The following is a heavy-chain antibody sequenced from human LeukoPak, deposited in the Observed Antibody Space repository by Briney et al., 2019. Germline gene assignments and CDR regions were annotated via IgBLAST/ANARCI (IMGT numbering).Heavy chain of an antibody. D-gene: IGHD3-22*01. Sequence: GGSLSLSCAASGFTFSSYAMSWVRQAPGKGLEWVSAISGSGGSTYYADSVKGRFTITRDNSKNTLFLQMNSLRAEDTAVYYCAKAIFYYDSSGYDYWGQGTLVTVSS. CDR3: AKAIFYYDSSGYDY. J-gene: IGHJ4*02. CDR1: GFTFSSYA. CDR2: ISGSGGST. V-gene: IGHV3-23*01.